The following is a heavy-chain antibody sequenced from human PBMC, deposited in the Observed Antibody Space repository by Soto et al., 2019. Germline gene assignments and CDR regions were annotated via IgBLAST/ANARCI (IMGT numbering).Heavy chain of an antibody. J-gene: IGHJ5*01. CDR2: VYYIGAT. CDR3: ARAGQTVSFFDF. V-gene: IGHV4-59*01. D-gene: IGHD4-17*01. Sequence: WTWIRQSPGKGLEWIGNVYYIGATTYNPSLRSRVAISIDTSEKQFSLKLNSLTAADSATYFCARAGQTVSFFDFWAQGALVAISS.